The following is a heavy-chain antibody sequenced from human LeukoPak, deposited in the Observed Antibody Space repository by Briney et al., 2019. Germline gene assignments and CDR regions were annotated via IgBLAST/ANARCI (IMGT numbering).Heavy chain of an antibody. J-gene: IGHJ4*02. V-gene: IGHV3-48*03. CDR3: AKPYTGYNFGSFDC. Sequence: PGGSLRLSCAASGFTFSSYEMNWVRQAPGKGLEWVSYISSGSSSIFYADSVKGRFTISRGNSKTTLYLQMNSLRADDTAIYYCAKPYTGYNFGSFDCWGQGTLVTVSS. CDR1: GFTFSSYE. D-gene: IGHD3-3*01. CDR2: ISSGSSSI.